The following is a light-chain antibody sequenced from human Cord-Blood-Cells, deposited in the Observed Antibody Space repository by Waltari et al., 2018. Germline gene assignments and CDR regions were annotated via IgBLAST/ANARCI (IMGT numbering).Light chain of an antibody. CDR3: AAWDDSLSGRV. CDR2: RNN. Sequence: QSVLTQPPSASGTPGQRVTIPCSGSSSNIGSNYVYWYQQLPGTAPKLLIYRNNQRPSGGPDRFSRAKAGTSASLDISGLRYEDEADYYCAAWDDSLSGRVFGGGTKLTVL. CDR1: SSNIGSNY. J-gene: IGLJ3*02. V-gene: IGLV1-47*01.